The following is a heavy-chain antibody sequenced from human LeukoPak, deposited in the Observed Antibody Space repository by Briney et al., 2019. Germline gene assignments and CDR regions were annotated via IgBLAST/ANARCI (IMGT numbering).Heavy chain of an antibody. CDR3: ARHSGVTYDMGV. V-gene: IGHV4-59*08. D-gene: IGHD3-3*01. J-gene: IGHJ6*02. CDR2: IYYSGST. Sequence: PSETLSLTCTVSGGSIGTYYWSWIRQPPGKGLDWIGYIYYSGSTNYNPSLKSRVTISVDTSKNQFSLKLSSVTAADTALYYCARHSGVTYDMGVWGQGTTVTVSS. CDR1: GGSIGTYY.